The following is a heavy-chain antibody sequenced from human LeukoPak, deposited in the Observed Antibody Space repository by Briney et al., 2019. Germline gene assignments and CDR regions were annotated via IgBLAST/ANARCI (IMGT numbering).Heavy chain of an antibody. V-gene: IGHV4-39*01. CDR1: GGSISSSTYS. J-gene: IGHJ4*02. CDR2: IYYCGST. CDR3: ARLGNGYNRYNFEY. Sequence: SETLSLTCTVFGGSISSSTYSWGWIRQPPGKGLEWIGNIYYCGSTDYNPSLKSRVLIFVDTSKNQFSLKLRSVTAADTAVYYCARLGNGYNRYNFEYWGQGTLATVCS. D-gene: IGHD5-24*01.